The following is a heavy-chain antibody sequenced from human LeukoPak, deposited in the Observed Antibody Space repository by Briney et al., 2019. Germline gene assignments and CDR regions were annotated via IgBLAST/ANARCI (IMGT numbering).Heavy chain of an antibody. CDR3: ARDLGYSSSCL. V-gene: IGHV4-39*07. Sequence: SETLSLTCTVSGGSISSTSYYWGWIRQPPGKGLGWIGSIYYSGSTYYNPSLKSRVTISVDTSKNQFSLKLSSVTAADTAVYYCARDLGYSSSCLWGQGTLVTVSS. J-gene: IGHJ4*02. CDR1: GGSISSTSYY. CDR2: IYYSGST. D-gene: IGHD6-13*01.